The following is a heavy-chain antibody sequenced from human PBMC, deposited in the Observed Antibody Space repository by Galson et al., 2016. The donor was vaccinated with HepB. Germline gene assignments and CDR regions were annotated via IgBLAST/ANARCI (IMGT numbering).Heavy chain of an antibody. CDR2: THPGDSDT. D-gene: IGHD3-10*01. J-gene: IGHJ3*01. CDR1: GYSFQTQW. V-gene: IGHV5-51*01. Sequence: QSGAAVKKPGESLKISCKGSGYSFQTQWIAWVRQMPRKGLEWMGVTHPGDSDTRYSPSFQGQVTISADKSISTAYLQWSSPKASDTAMYYCAVAGMTSSSGLDVWGQGTMVTVSS. CDR3: AVAGMTSSSGLDV.